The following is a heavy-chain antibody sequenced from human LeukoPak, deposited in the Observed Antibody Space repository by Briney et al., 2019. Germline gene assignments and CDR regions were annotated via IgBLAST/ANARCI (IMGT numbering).Heavy chain of an antibody. CDR3: AVRPGGGLIDY. CDR1: GFSFSNLA. CDR2: ISDSGGTT. V-gene: IGHV3-23*01. J-gene: IGHJ4*02. D-gene: IGHD2-15*01. Sequence: GGSLRLSCVASGFSFSNLAMGWGRQAPGKGLEWVSVISDSGGTTYYADSVKGRFTISRDNSRNTLDLQMNSLRAEDTAVYCCAVRPGGGLIDYCGQGTLVTVSS.